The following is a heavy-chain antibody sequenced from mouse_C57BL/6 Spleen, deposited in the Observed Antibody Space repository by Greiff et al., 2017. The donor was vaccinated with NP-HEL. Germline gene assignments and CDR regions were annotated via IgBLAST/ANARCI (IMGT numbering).Heavy chain of an antibody. D-gene: IGHD1-1*01. CDR1: GYTFTDYN. J-gene: IGHJ3*01. V-gene: IGHV1-18*01. Sequence: VHVKQSGPELVKPGASVKIPCKASGYTFTDYNMDWVKQSHGKSLEWIGDINPNNGGTIYNQKFKGKATLTVDKSSSTAYMELRSLTSEDTAVYYCARSSYYGSSYLAYWGQGTLVTVSA. CDR2: INPNNGGT. CDR3: ARSSYYGSSYLAY.